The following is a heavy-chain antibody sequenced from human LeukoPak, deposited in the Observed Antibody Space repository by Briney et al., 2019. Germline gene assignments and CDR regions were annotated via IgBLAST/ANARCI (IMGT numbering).Heavy chain of an antibody. CDR3: AKGGGSSTIGPVDY. D-gene: IGHD1-26*01. CDR1: GFTFDDYA. Sequence: PGGSLRLSCAASGFTFDDYAMHWVRQAPGKGLEWVSGISWNSGTIGYADSVKGRFTISRDNAKNSLYLQMNSLRAEDMALYYCAKGGGSSTIGPVDYWGQGTLVTVSS. J-gene: IGHJ4*02. V-gene: IGHV3-9*03. CDR2: ISWNSGTI.